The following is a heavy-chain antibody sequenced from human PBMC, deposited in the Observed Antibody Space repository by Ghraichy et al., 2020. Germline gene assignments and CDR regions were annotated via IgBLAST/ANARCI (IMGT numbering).Heavy chain of an antibody. CDR2: IYYSGSS. CDR1: GGSMSSHY. CDR3: ARRRSTWNDWYFDL. V-gene: IGHV4-59*08. D-gene: IGHD1-1*01. Sequence: SETLSLTCTVSGGSMSSHYWSWIRQPPGKGLEWIGYIYYSGSSDYNPSLKSRVTISVDTSKNQFSLKLTSVTAADTAVYYCARRRSTWNDWYFDLWGRGTLVTVSS. J-gene: IGHJ2*01.